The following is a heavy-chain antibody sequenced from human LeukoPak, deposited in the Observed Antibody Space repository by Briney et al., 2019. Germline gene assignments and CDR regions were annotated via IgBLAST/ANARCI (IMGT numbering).Heavy chain of an antibody. J-gene: IGHJ4*02. D-gene: IGHD6-13*01. CDR2: IYTSGST. CDR1: GGSISSGSYY. V-gene: IGHV4-61*02. Sequence: SETLSLTCTVSGGSISSGSYYWSWIRQPAGKGLEWIGRIYTSGSTNYNPSLKSRVTISVDTSKNQFSLKLSSVTAADTAVYYCARGIAAAGEYYFDYWGQGTLVTVSS. CDR3: ARGIAAAGEYYFDY.